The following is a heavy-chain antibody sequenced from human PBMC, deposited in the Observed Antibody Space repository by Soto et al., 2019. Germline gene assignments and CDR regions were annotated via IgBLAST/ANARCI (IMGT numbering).Heavy chain of an antibody. CDR1: GYTFPGYA. CDR2: INAGNGNT. J-gene: IGHJ4*02. Sequence: ASVPVSCKASGYTFPGYAMHWVRQAPGQRLEWMGWINAGNGNTKYSQKFQGRVTITRDTSASTAYMELSSLRSEDTAVYYCARAVAVPADFDYWGQGTLVTVSS. D-gene: IGHD6-19*01. CDR3: ARAVAVPADFDY. V-gene: IGHV1-3*01.